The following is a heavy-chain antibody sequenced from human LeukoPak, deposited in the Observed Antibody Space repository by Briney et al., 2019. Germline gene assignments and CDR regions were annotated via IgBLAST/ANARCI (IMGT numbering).Heavy chain of an antibody. CDR2: ISYDGSNK. D-gene: IGHD3-16*02. V-gene: IGHV3-30*04. CDR1: GFTFSSYA. CDR3: AKGPAPRLGEFSYHALVDY. J-gene: IGHJ4*02. Sequence: GGSLRLSCAASGFTFSSYAMHWVRQAPGKGLEWVAVISYDGSNKYYADSVKGRFTISRDNSKNTLYLQMNSLRAEDTAVYYCAKGPAPRLGEFSYHALVDYWGQGTLVTVSS.